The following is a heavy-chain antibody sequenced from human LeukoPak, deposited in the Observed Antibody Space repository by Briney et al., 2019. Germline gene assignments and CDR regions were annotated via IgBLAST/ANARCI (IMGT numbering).Heavy chain of an antibody. J-gene: IGHJ4*02. CDR1: GYTFTSYA. Sequence: ASVKVSCKASGYTFTSYAMHWVRQAPGQRLEWMGWINAGNGNTKYSQEFQGRVTITRDTSASTAYMELSSLRSEDMAVYYCARARAIFGVVITYYFDYWGQGTLVTVSS. CDR3: ARARAIFGVVITYYFDY. CDR2: INAGNGNT. D-gene: IGHD3-3*01. V-gene: IGHV1-3*03.